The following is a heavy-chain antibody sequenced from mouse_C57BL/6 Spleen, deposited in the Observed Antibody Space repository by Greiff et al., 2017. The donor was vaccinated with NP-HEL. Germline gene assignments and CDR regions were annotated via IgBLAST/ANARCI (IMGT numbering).Heavy chain of an antibody. J-gene: IGHJ4*01. D-gene: IGHD1-1*01. CDR1: GYTFTDYY. Sequence: QVQLKQSGAELVRPGASVKLSCKASGYTFTDYYINWVKQRPGQGLEWIARIYPGSGNTYYNEKFKGKATLTAEKSSSTAYMQLSSLTSEDSAVYFCARWVTTVLDYWGQGTSVTVSS. CDR3: ARWVTTVLDY. CDR2: IYPGSGNT. V-gene: IGHV1-76*01.